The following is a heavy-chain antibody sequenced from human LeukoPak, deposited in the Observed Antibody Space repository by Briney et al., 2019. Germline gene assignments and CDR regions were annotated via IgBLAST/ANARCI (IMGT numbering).Heavy chain of an antibody. J-gene: IGHJ6*03. CDR2: IYPGVSDT. V-gene: IGHV5-51*01. CDR3: ARHRIAAAGPGVPYYYYYMDV. CDR1: GYSFTSYW. D-gene: IGHD6-13*01. Sequence: GESLKISCKGYGYSFTSYWIGWVRQMPGKGLEWMGIIYPGVSDTRYSPSFQGQVTISADKSISTAYLQWSSLKASDTAMYYCARHRIAAAGPGVPYYYYYMDVWGKGTTVTVSS.